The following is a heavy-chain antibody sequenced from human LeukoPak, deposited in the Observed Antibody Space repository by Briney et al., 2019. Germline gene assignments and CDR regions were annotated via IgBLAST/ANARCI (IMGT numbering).Heavy chain of an antibody. CDR3: ARGAEYYAIWRGYAGYSDY. V-gene: IGHV4-38-2*02. D-gene: IGHD3-3*01. J-gene: IGHJ4*02. CDR2: IYHRGST. CDR1: GYSISNGYY. Sequence: SETLSLTCTVSGYSISNGYYWGWIRQPPGKGLEWVGSIYHRGSTYYNPSLRSRVIISLDRSKKKFSLRLTSVTAADTAVYFCARGAEYYAIWRGYAGYSDYWGQGISVTVSS.